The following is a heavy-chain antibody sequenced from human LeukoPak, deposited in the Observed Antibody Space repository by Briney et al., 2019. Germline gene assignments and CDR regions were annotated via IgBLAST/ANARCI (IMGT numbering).Heavy chain of an antibody. D-gene: IGHD3-10*01. Sequence: GGSLRLSCAASGFTFNRYWMHWVRQAPGKGLVWVSRISPDGNSATYADSVKGRFTISRDNAKNTLYLQMNSLRAEDSAVYYCVRDGNRGYDMDVWGQGTAVTVSS. V-gene: IGHV3-74*03. CDR3: VRDGNRGYDMDV. J-gene: IGHJ6*02. CDR2: ISPDGNSA. CDR1: GFTFNRYW.